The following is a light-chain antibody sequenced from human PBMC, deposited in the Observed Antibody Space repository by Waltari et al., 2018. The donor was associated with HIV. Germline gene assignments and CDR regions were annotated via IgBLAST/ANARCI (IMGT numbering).Light chain of an antibody. Sequence: SYVLTQPPSVSVAPGKTARITCGGNNIGIKSVHWYQQKPGQAPVLVIYDDSDRPSGLPERFSGSNSGNTATLTISRVEAGDEADYYCQVWDSSSDLNWVFGGGTKLTVL. CDR1: NIGIKS. V-gene: IGLV3-21*04. CDR2: DDS. CDR3: QVWDSSSDLNWV. J-gene: IGLJ3*02.